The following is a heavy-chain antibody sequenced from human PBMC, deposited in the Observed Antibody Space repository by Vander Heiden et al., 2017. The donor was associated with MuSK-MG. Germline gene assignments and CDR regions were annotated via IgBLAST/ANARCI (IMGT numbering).Heavy chain of an antibody. J-gene: IGHJ6*03. D-gene: IGHD1-1*01. Sequence: QVQLQQSGAGLLKPSETLSLTCAVHRRSFSGYYWSWLRQPPGHGLAWPGAINHSGSTNYNPSRKSRVTISVDTSKNQFSLKLSSVTAADTAVYYCARGSRDWNDSHYYYYMDVCNKRDHGHRLL. CDR2: INHSGST. V-gene: IGHV4-34*01. CDR1: RRSFSGYY. CDR3: ARGSRDWNDSHYYYYMDV.